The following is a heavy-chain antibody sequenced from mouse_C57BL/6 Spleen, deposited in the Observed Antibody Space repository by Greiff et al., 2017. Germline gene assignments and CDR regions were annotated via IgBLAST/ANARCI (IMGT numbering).Heavy chain of an antibody. CDR1: GYAFSSSW. V-gene: IGHV1-82*01. Sequence: VQLQQSGPELVKPGASVKISCKASGYAFSSSWMNWVKQRPGKGLEWIGRIYPGDGDTNYNGKFKGKATLTADKSSSTAYMQLSSLTSEDSAVYFCARCPTDYYAMDYWGQGTSVTVSS. CDR3: ARCPTDYYAMDY. D-gene: IGHD1-1*01. J-gene: IGHJ4*01. CDR2: IYPGDGDT.